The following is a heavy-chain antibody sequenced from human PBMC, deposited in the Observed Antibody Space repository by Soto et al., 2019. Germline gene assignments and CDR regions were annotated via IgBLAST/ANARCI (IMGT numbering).Heavy chain of an antibody. CDR1: GFTFSSYA. CDR2: ISYDGSNK. CDR3: ARDRRRGIAAPGDFDY. V-gene: IGHV3-30-3*01. D-gene: IGHD6-13*01. Sequence: QVQLVESGGGVVQPGRSLRLSCAASGFTFSSYAMHWVRQAPGKGLEWVAVISYDGSNKYYADSVKGRFTISRDNSKNTTYLQMNSLRAEDTAVYYCARDRRRGIAAPGDFDYWGQGTLVTVSS. J-gene: IGHJ4*02.